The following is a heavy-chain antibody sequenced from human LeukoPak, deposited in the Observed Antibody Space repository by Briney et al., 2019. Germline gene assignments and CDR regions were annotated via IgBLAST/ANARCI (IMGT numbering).Heavy chain of an antibody. CDR1: GFTVSTNY. J-gene: IGHJ3*02. CDR3: ARDVTYAFDI. CDR2: LYSGGST. Sequence: GGSLRLSCAASGFTVSTNYMSWVRQAPGKGLEWVSVLYSGGSTYYADSVQGRFTISRDNSKNTLYLQMNSLRAEDTAVYYCARDVTYAFDIWGQGTMVTVSS. V-gene: IGHV3-53*01.